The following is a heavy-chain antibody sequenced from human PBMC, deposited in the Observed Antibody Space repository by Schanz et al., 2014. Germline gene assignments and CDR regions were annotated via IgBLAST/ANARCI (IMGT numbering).Heavy chain of an antibody. CDR1: GFTVSSNY. J-gene: IGHJ4*03. Sequence: EVQLVESGGGLAQPGGSLRLSCTVSGFTVSSNYMSWVRQAPGKGLEWVSITYSGGSTYYADSVKGRFTISRDNSKNTLFLQMSSLRAEDTAVYYCARDGDFDYWGQGTSVTVST. CDR2: TYSGGST. CDR3: ARDGDFDY. V-gene: IGHV3-66*01.